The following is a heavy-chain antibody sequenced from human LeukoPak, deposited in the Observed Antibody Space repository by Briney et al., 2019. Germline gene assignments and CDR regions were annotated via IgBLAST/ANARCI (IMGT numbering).Heavy chain of an antibody. D-gene: IGHD3-3*01. J-gene: IGHJ5*02. V-gene: IGHV4-61*02. Sequence: PSQTLSLTYTFSCAFISSGSYFWSWVPQPAGKALESIEPFHSSRGPNYNPSLQSRLTISEDTSNNQLYLKLTSVPAADTAVYCCASTGFGVTYNWFDPWGQGTLVTVSS. CDR3: ASTGFGVTYNWFDP. CDR2: FHSSRGP. CDR1: CAFISSGSYF.